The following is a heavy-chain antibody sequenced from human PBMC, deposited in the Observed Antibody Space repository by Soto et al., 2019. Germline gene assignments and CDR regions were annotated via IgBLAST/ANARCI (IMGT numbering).Heavy chain of an antibody. V-gene: IGHV4-30-4*01. Sequence: QVQLQESGPGLVKPSQTLSLTCTVSGGSISSGDYSWSWIRQPPGKGLEWIGYIYYSGSTYYNTSLKSRVTISVDTSKNQFSLKLSSVTAADTAVYYCARSVGSGVTGYWGQGTLVTVSS. CDR3: ARSVGSGVTGY. J-gene: IGHJ4*02. CDR1: GGSISSGDYS. D-gene: IGHD3-10*01. CDR2: IYYSGST.